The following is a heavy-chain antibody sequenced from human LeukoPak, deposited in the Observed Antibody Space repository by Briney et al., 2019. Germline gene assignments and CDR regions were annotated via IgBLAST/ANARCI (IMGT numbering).Heavy chain of an antibody. CDR3: ARGPSGYHNT. V-gene: IGHV4-34*01. J-gene: IGHJ4*02. CDR2: INHSGST. Sequence: PSETLSLTCAVYGGSFSGYYWSWIRQPPGKGLEWIGEINHSGSTNYNPSLKSRVTISVDTSKNQFSLKLSSVTAADTAVYYCARGPSGYHNTGGQGTLVTVSS. D-gene: IGHD5-12*01. CDR1: GGSFSGYY.